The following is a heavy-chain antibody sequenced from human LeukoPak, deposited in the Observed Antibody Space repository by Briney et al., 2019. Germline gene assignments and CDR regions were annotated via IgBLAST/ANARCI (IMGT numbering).Heavy chain of an antibody. D-gene: IGHD2-2*01. CDR3: AKSAGVMVPAATIDY. CDR1: GFTFSSYD. V-gene: IGHV3-30*02. J-gene: IGHJ4*02. CDR2: IRYDGSNK. Sequence: GGSLRLSCAASGFTFSSYDMHWVRQAPGKGLEWVAFIRYDGSNKYYADSVKGRFTISRDNSKNTLYLQMNSLRAEDSAVYYCAKSAGVMVPAATIDYWGQGTLVTVSS.